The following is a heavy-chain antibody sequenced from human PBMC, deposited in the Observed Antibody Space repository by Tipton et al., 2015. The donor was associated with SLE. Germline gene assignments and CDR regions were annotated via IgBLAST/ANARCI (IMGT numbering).Heavy chain of an antibody. V-gene: IGHV3-53*05. CDR1: GFTFSDYE. J-gene: IGHJ4*02. D-gene: IGHD3-16*01. Sequence: SLRLSCAVSGFTFSDYEMNWVRQAPGKGLEWVSLIYSDGTTNYADSVKGRFTISRDNNRNTLDLQMNSLRPEDTAFYYCARDLRRYFDYWGQGTLVTVSS. CDR2: IYSDGTT. CDR3: ARDLRRYFDY.